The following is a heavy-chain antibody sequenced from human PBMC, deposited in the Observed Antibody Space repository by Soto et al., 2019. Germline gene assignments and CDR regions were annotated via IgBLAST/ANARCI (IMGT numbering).Heavy chain of an antibody. V-gene: IGHV4-34*01. CDR1: GGAFNGYY. CDR2: IHHSGSV. CDR3: ARAGAALFRGSDGGFDF. J-gene: IGHJ4*02. D-gene: IGHD3-10*01. Sequence: SETLSLTCAVNGGAFNGYYWTWGRQPPGKGLEWIGEIHHSGSVDYNPSLNSRVTLSIDTSKKQIPLTLSSHTAAETAVNYCARAGAALFRGSDGGFDFWGQGTMVTVSS.